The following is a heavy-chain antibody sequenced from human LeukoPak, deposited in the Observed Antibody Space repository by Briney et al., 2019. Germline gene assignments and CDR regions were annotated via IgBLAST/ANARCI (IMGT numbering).Heavy chain of an antibody. J-gene: IGHJ5*02. CDR3: ARGPQTDSNSNGWFDP. CDR2: INHSGST. V-gene: IGHV4-34*01. D-gene: IGHD4-23*01. CDR1: GGSFSGYY. Sequence: SETLPLTCAVYGGSFSGYYWSWIRQPPGKGLEWIGEINHSGSTNYNPSLKSRVTISVDTSKNQFSLKLSSVTAADTAVYYCARGPQTDSNSNGWFDPWGQGTLVTVSS.